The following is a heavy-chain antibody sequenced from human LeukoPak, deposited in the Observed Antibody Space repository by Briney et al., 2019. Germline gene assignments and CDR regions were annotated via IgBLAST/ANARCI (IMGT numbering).Heavy chain of an antibody. J-gene: IGHJ6*02. CDR1: GGTLSSYA. Sequence: SVKVSCKASGGTLSSYAISWVRQAPGQGLEWMGRIIPILGIANYAQKFQGRVTITADKSTSTAYMELSSLRSEDTAVYYCARDSRGIVVVPAAKNSTGYYYYGMDVWGQGTTVTVSS. D-gene: IGHD2-2*01. CDR2: IIPILGIA. V-gene: IGHV1-69*04. CDR3: ARDSRGIVVVPAAKNSTGYYYYGMDV.